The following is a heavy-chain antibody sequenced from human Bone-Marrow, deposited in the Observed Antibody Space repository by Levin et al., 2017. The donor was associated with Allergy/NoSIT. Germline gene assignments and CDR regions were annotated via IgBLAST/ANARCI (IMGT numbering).Heavy chain of an antibody. CDR1: GGSISTYY. V-gene: IGHV4-59*01. CDR2: IHYSGST. D-gene: IGHD3-3*01. J-gene: IGHJ4*02. Sequence: SQTLSLPCTVSGGSISTYYWNWVRQPPGKGLEWIGYIHYSGSTNSNPSLKSRVTISVDTSKNQFSLKLRSVTAADTAVYFCARWDYDFWSGYYSNWGQGTLVTVSS. CDR3: ARWDYDFWSGYYSN.